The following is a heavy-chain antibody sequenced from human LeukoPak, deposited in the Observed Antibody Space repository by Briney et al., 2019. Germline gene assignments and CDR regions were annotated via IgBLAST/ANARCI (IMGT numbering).Heavy chain of an antibody. J-gene: IGHJ6*03. CDR1: GYTFSDYY. D-gene: IGHD2-21*01. CDR3: ARSDSPRYYYYYYMDV. CDR2: INSKTGGT. Sequence: ASVKVSCEASGYTFSDYYIHWVRQAPGQGLQWMAWINSKTGGTNYAQNFQGRVTVGRETFISTAYLELSGLMSDDTAVYYCARSDSPRYYYYYYMDVWGKGTMVTVSS. V-gene: IGHV1-2*02.